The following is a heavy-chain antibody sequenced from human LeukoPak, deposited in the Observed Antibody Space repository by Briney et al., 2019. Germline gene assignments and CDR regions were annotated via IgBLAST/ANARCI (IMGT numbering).Heavy chain of an antibody. Sequence: GGSLRLSCAASGFTFSSYAMSWVRQAPGKGLEWVAVISYDGSSKYYADSVKGRFTISRDNSKNTLYLQMNSLRAEDTAVYYCARSSGWYFFDYWGQGTLVTVSS. CDR3: ARSSGWYFFDY. D-gene: IGHD6-19*01. V-gene: IGHV3-30*03. CDR2: ISYDGSSK. CDR1: GFTFSSYA. J-gene: IGHJ4*02.